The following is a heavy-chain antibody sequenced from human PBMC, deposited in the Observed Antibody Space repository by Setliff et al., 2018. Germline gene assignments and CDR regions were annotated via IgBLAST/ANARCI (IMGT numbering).Heavy chain of an antibody. CDR1: GGSINSGDYY. CDR3: ARESRYYYDNLGTLDY. D-gene: IGHD3-22*01. CDR2: IYSSGST. J-gene: IGHJ4*02. V-gene: IGHV4-30-4*08. Sequence: PSETLSLTCTVSGGSINSGDYYWSWIRQPPGKGLEWIGYIYSSGSTYYNPSLKSRVSISVDTSKNQFSLKLSSVTAADTAVYYCARESRYYYDNLGTLDYWGQGTLVTV.